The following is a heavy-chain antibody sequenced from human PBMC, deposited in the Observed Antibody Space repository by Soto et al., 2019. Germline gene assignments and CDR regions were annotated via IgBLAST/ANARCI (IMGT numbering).Heavy chain of an antibody. CDR2: IIPIFGTA. CDR1: GGTFSSYA. CDR3: ASSPDCGGDCYPYAFDI. D-gene: IGHD2-21*02. J-gene: IGHJ3*02. Sequence: QVQLVQSGAEVKNSGASVKVSCKASGGTFSSYAISWVRQAPGQGLEWMGGIIPIFGTANYAQKFQGRVTITADESTSTAYMELSSLRSEDTAVYYCASSPDCGGDCYPYAFDIWGQGTMVTVSS. V-gene: IGHV1-69*13.